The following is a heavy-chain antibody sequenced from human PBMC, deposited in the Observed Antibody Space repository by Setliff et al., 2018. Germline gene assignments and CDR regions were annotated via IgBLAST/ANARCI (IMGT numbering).Heavy chain of an antibody. V-gene: IGHV3-30*02. Sequence: GESLKISCAASGFVFGTYGMHWVRQAPGKGLDWVASVRFDGTYKVYADSVKGRFTISRDNSENTLSLQMTSLRPEDTGIYYCAKVKKPLIRGSGFDYWGRGTLVTVSS. CDR2: VRFDGTYK. CDR1: GFVFGTYG. J-gene: IGHJ4*02. CDR3: AKVKKPLIRGSGFDY. D-gene: IGHD3-10*01.